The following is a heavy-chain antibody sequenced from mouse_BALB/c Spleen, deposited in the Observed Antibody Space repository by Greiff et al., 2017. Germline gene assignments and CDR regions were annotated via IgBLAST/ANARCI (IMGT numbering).Heavy chain of an antibody. CDR2: IWAGGST. Sequence: QVQLKESGPGLVAPSQSLSITCTVSGFSLTSYGVHWVRQPPGKGLEWLGVIWAGGSTNYNSALMSRLSISKDISKSQVFLKMNSLQTDDTAMYYCARDYYGYEGFAYWGQGTLVTVSA. J-gene: IGHJ3*01. D-gene: IGHD1-2*01. V-gene: IGHV2-9*02. CDR1: GFSLTSYG. CDR3: ARDYYGYEGFAY.